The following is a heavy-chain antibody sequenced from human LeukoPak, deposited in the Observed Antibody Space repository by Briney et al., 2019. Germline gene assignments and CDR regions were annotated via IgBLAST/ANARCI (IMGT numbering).Heavy chain of an antibody. CDR1: GGSISSGSYY. Sequence: NPSQTLSLTCTVSGGSISSGSYYWSWIQQPAGKGLEWIGRIYTSGSTNYNPSLKSRVTISVDTSKNQFSLKLSSVTAADTAVYYCARGLELRAFDIWGQGTMVTVSS. D-gene: IGHD1-7*01. CDR3: ARGLELRAFDI. CDR2: IYTSGST. V-gene: IGHV4-61*02. J-gene: IGHJ3*02.